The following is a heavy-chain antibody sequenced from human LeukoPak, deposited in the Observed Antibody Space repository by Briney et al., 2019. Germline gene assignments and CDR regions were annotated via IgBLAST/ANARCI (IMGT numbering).Heavy chain of an antibody. CDR3: ARGLSNEAVAANTPFDY. Sequence: SETLSLTCAVYGGSFSGYYWSWIRQPPGKGLEWIGEINHSGSTNYNPSLKSRVTISVDTSKNQFSLKLSSVTAADTAVYYCARGLSNEAVAANTPFDYWGQGTLVTVSS. V-gene: IGHV4-34*01. CDR2: INHSGST. D-gene: IGHD6-19*01. J-gene: IGHJ4*02. CDR1: GGSFSGYY.